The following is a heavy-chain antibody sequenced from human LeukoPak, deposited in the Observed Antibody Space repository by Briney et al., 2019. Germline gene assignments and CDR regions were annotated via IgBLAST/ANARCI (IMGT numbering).Heavy chain of an antibody. CDR2: IYYTGIS. V-gene: IGHV4-59*01. J-gene: IGHJ3*02. Sequence: SETLSLTCTVPGGSISSANWSWIRQPPGKGLEWIGYIYYTGISGYNPSIKSRVTISVDTATSQITLKLRSVTAADTAVYYCARDGYYDILTGYYKPFDIWGQGTMVTVSS. D-gene: IGHD3-9*01. CDR3: ARDGYYDILTGYYKPFDI. CDR1: GGSISSAN.